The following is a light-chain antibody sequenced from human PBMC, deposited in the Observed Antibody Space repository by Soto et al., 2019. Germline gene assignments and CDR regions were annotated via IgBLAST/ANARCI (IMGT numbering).Light chain of an antibody. Sequence: EIVLTQYPATLSLSPGERATLSCRASQSVSSCLAWYQQKPGQAPRLLIYDASNRATGIPARFSGSGSGTDFTLTISSLEPEDFAVYYCQQRSNWQGATFGGGTKVDIK. CDR1: QSVSSC. CDR2: DAS. J-gene: IGKJ4*01. V-gene: IGKV3-11*01. CDR3: QQRSNWQGAT.